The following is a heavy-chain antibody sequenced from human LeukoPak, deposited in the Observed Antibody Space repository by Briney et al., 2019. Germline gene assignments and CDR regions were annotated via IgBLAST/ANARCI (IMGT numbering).Heavy chain of an antibody. CDR3: ARRTTVTYEWGC. J-gene: IGHJ4*02. D-gene: IGHD4-17*01. CDR2: ISNGGYTS. V-gene: IGHV3-11*04. CDR1: GFTFSSYA. Sequence: PGGSLRLSCAASGFTFSSYAMSWIRQAPGKGLKWVSYISNGGYTSYYADSVKGRFTISRDNAENSLYLQMNSLRAEDTAVYYCARRTTVTYEWGCWGQGTLVTVSS.